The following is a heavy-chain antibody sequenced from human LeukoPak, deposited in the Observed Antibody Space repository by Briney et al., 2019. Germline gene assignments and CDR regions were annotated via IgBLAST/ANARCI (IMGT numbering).Heavy chain of an antibody. CDR2: INHSGSS. Sequence: PSETLSLTCAVYGGSFSGYYWSWIRQPPGKGLEWIGEINHSGSSNYNPSLKSRVTISVDTSKNQFSLKLSSVTAANTAVYYCARPGYSNLYYYYGMDVWSQGTTVTVSS. D-gene: IGHD6-13*01. CDR3: ARPGYSNLYYYYGMDV. CDR1: GGSFSGYY. J-gene: IGHJ6*02. V-gene: IGHV4-34*01.